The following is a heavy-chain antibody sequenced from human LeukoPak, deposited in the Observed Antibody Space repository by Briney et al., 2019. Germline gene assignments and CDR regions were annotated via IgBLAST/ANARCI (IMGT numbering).Heavy chain of an antibody. V-gene: IGHV1-2*02. D-gene: IGHD6-13*01. J-gene: IGHJ4*02. CDR3: ANSYSSSWPYDY. CDR1: GYTFTGYY. CDR2: INPNSGGT. Sequence: ASVKVSCKASGYTFTGYYMHWVRQAPGPGLEWMGWINPNSGGTNYAQKFQGRVTMTRDTSISTAYMELSRLRSDDTAVYYCANSYSSSWPYDYWGQGTLVTVSS.